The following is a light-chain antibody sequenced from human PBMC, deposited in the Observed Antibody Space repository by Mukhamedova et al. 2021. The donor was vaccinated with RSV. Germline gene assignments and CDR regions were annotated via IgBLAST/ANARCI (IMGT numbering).Light chain of an antibody. Sequence: SSNIGNNAVNWYQQLPGKAPKLLIYYDDLLPSGVSDRFSGSKSGTSASLAISGLQSEDEADYYCQSYDSSLSGVVFGGGTKLTV. CDR2: YDD. J-gene: IGLJ2*01. V-gene: IGLV1-36*01. CDR3: QSYDSSLSGVV. CDR1: SSNIGNNA.